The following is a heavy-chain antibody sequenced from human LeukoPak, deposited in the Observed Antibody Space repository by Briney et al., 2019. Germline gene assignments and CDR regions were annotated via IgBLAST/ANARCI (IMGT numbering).Heavy chain of an antibody. J-gene: IGHJ5*02. CDR3: ARHRENSYESSHMGFDP. CDR2: ISAGGRT. V-gene: IGHV4-4*09. CDR1: GASISRHY. Sequence: ASETLSLTCVVAGASISRHYWSWIRQPPGKGREWIGYISAGGRTNYNPALKSRVTISGDTSKNQFSLRLTSLTAADTAVYYCARHRENSYESSHMGFDPWGPGTLVTVSS. D-gene: IGHD3-22*01.